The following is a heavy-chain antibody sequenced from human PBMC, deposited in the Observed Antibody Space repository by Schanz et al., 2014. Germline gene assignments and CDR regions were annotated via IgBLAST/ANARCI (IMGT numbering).Heavy chain of an antibody. CDR3: ATDTSRTWFYNDDDV. V-gene: IGHV1-24*01. D-gene: IGHD2-2*01. CDR1: GYSLNELS. Sequence: QVQLVQSGAEVKKPGASVKVSCKVSGYSLNELSMHWVRQAPGRGLEWIEGFHQEDGDTVYAQEFKGRVIMTNDTSTDTAYVELSRLTSEDTGVYYSATDTSRTWFYNDDDVWGQGATVTVSS. CDR2: FHQEDGDT. J-gene: IGHJ6*02.